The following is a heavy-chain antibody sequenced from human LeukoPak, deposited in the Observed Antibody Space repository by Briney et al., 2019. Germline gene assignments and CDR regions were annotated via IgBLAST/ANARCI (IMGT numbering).Heavy chain of an antibody. Sequence: SETLSLTCTVSGGSISSYYWSWIRQPAGKGLEWIGRIYTSGSTNYNPSLKSRVTISVDTSKNQFSLKLSSVTAADTAVYYCARGLRLGMSPPRNWFDPWGQGTLVTVSS. CDR3: ARGLRLGMSPPRNWFDP. CDR1: GGSISSYY. J-gene: IGHJ5*02. D-gene: IGHD1-14*01. V-gene: IGHV4-4*07. CDR2: IYTSGST.